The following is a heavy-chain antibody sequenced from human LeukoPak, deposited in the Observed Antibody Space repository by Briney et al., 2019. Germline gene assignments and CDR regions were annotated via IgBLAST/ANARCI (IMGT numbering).Heavy chain of an antibody. Sequence: GGSLRLSCAASGFTFSSYAMNWVRQAPGKGLEWVSAISGSGGNTYYADSVKGRFTISRDNSKNTLYLQMISLRAEDTAIYYCAKETYSSSSGMGSDFDYWGQGTLVTVSS. D-gene: IGHD6-6*01. CDR1: GFTFSSYA. V-gene: IGHV3-23*01. CDR2: ISGSGGNT. J-gene: IGHJ4*02. CDR3: AKETYSSSSGMGSDFDY.